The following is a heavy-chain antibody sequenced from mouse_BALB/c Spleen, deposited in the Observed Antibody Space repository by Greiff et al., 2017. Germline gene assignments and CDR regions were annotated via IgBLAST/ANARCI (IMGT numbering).Heavy chain of an antibody. Sequence: EVQGVESGGGLVQPGGSLRLSCATSGFTFTDYYMSWVRQPPGKALEWLGFIRNKANGYTTEYSASVKGRFTISRDNSQSILYLQMNTLRAEDSATYYCARGYYGNYYAMDDWGQGTSVTVSS. V-gene: IGHV7-3*02. D-gene: IGHD2-1*01. CDR1: GFTFTDYY. J-gene: IGHJ4*01. CDR3: ARGYYGNYYAMDD. CDR2: IRNKANGYTT.